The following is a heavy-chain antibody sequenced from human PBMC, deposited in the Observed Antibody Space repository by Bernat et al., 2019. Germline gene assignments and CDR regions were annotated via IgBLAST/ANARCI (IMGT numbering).Heavy chain of an antibody. Sequence: VQLVESGGGVVQPGRSLRLSCAASGFTFSSYSMNWVRQAPGKGLEWVSSISSSSSYIYYADSVKGRFTISRDNAKNSLYLQMNSLRAEDTAVYYCASLMVRGSNWFDPWGRGTLVTVSS. CDR2: ISSSSSYI. V-gene: IGHV3-21*01. CDR1: GFTFSSYS. CDR3: ASLMVRGSNWFDP. D-gene: IGHD3-10*01. J-gene: IGHJ5*02.